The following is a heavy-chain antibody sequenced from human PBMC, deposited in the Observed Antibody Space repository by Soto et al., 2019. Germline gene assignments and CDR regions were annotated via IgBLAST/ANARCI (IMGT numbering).Heavy chain of an antibody. J-gene: IGHJ4*02. V-gene: IGHV3-7*01. CDR1: GFSFSSYW. D-gene: IGHD3-3*01. CDR3: VRFTRASLEDY. Sequence: EVQLVESGGGLVQPGGSLRLSCAASGFSFSSYWMSWFRQAPGKGLEWVANIKQDGSEKYYVGSVKGRFTISRENAKNSLYLQMNSLRAEDTAVFYCVRFTRASLEDYWGQGTLVTVSS. CDR2: IKQDGSEK.